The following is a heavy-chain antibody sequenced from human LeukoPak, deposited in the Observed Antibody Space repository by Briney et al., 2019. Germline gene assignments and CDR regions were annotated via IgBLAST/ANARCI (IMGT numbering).Heavy chain of an antibody. Sequence: SETLSLTCTVSGGSISSYYWSWIRQPPGKGLEWIGYIYYSGSTNYNPSLKSRVTISVDTPKNQFSLKLSSVTAADTAVYYCARAYSSGWLNFDYWGQGTLVTVSS. D-gene: IGHD6-19*01. CDR2: IYYSGST. J-gene: IGHJ4*02. V-gene: IGHV4-59*08. CDR3: ARAYSSGWLNFDY. CDR1: GGSISSYY.